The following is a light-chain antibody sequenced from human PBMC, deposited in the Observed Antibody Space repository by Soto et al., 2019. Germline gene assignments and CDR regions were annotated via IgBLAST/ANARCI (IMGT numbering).Light chain of an antibody. J-gene: IGLJ2*01. CDR3: CSYAGSSTFPV. CDR1: SSDVGSYNL. Sequence: QLVLTQPASVSGSPGQSITISCTGTSSDVGSYNLVSWYQQHPGKAPKLMIYEGSKRPSGVSNRFSGSKSGNTASLTISGLQAEDEADYYCCSYAGSSTFPVFGGGTKVTVL. CDR2: EGS. V-gene: IGLV2-23*03.